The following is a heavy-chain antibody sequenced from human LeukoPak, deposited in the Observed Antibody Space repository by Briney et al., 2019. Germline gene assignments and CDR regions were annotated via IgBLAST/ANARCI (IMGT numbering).Heavy chain of an antibody. CDR1: GGTFSSYA. V-gene: IGHV1-69*13. D-gene: IGHD6-13*01. CDR2: IIPIFGTA. CDR3: ASGGIAAAGTDY. Sequence: SVKVSCKASGGTFSSYAISWVRQAPGQGLEWMGGIIPIFGTANYAQKFQGRVTITADESTSTAYMELSSLRSEDTAVYYCASGGIAAAGTDYWGQGTLVTVSS. J-gene: IGHJ4*02.